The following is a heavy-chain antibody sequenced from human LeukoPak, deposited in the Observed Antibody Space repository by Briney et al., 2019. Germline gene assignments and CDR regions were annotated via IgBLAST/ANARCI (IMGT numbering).Heavy chain of an antibody. V-gene: IGHV3-23*01. D-gene: IGHD5-24*01. CDR1: GFTFNNYA. CDR2: MTGPADTT. J-gene: IGHJ4*02. CDR3: AKGAAIDH. Sequence: PGGSLRLSCAASGFTFNNYAMNWVRQAPGKGLEWVAAMTGPADTTYYADSVKGRFTISRDSFKDTVYLQMNRLGAEDTALYYCAKGAAIDHWGQGTLVTVSS.